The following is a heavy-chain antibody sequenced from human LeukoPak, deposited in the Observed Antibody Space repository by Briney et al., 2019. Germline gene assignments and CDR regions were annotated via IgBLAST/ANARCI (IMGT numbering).Heavy chain of an antibody. Sequence: PGGSLRLSCTGSAFNLSRFAMTWVRQAPGKGLEWVSSLSGSGRDTYYADSVKGRFTISRDSCKSTLFLRMNSLRVEDTAVYYCAKVRPGYSHYFYFMDVWAEGTTVTVSS. CDR3: AKVRPGYSHYFYFMDV. J-gene: IGHJ6*03. CDR2: LSGSGRDT. V-gene: IGHV3-23*01. CDR1: AFNLSRFA. D-gene: IGHD5-18*01.